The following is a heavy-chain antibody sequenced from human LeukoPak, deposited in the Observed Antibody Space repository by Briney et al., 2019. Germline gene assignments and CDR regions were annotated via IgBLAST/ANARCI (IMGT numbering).Heavy chain of an antibody. V-gene: IGHV3-48*02. D-gene: IGHD3-9*01. CDR1: GFTFSSYS. CDR3: ARVRHYDILPRPDAFDI. J-gene: IGHJ3*02. Sequence: GGSLRLSCAASGFTFSSYSMNWVRQAPGKGLEWVSYISRSSSTIYYADSVKGRFTISRDNAKNSLYLQMNSLRDEDTAVYYCARVRHYDILPRPDAFDIWGQGTMVIVSS. CDR2: ISRSSSTI.